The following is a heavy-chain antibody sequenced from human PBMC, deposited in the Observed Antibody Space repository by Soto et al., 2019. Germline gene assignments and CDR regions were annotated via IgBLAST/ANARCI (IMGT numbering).Heavy chain of an antibody. CDR1: GGSLTNSSYY. D-gene: IGHD4-17*01. V-gene: IGHV4-39*01. CDR2: VYYRGRS. J-gene: IGHJ4*02. CDR3: VSQRTTVPTQAYFDY. Sequence: XTLSLPGTVSGGSLTNSSYYWGWIRQSPGKGLEWIGSVYYRGRSYSKSSVKSRVTISVDTSKKRFSLSLNSVTASDTAVYFCVSQRTTVPTQAYFDYWGPGALVTVSS.